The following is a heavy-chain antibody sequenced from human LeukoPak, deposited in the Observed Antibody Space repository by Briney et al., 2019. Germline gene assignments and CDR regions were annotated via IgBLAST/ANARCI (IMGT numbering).Heavy chain of an antibody. CDR1: GVSISSYY. CDR2: IYTSGST. Sequence: KPSETLSLTCTVSGVSISSYYWSWIRQPPGKGLEWIGYIYTSGSTNYNPSLKSRLTISVDTSKNQFSLKLSSVTAADTAVYYCARRNYGSYYYYMDVWGKGTTVTVSS. J-gene: IGHJ6*03. V-gene: IGHV4-4*09. CDR3: ARRNYGSYYYYMDV. D-gene: IGHD3-10*01.